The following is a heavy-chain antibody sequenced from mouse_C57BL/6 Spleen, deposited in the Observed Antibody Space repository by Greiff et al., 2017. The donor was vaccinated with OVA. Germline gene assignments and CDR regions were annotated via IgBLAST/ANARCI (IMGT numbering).Heavy chain of an antibody. V-gene: IGHV1-69*01. CDR1: GYTFTSYW. CDR3: ARSSADYFDY. J-gene: IGHJ2*01. D-gene: IGHD6-1*01. Sequence: VQLQQPGAELVMPAASVKLSCKASGYTFTSYWMHWVKQRPGQGLEWIGEIDPSDSYTNYNQKFKGKSTLTVDKSSSTAYMQLSSLTSEDSAVYYCARSSADYFDYWGQGTTLTVSS. CDR2: IDPSDSYT.